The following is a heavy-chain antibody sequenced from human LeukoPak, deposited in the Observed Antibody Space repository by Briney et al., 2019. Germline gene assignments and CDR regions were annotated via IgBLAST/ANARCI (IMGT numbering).Heavy chain of an antibody. CDR1: RYTLPQYY. V-gene: IGHV1-2*02. CDR3: ARDWRDAFDI. Sequence: ASVPVSYKHSRYTLPQYYMLWLGQAPGHGLEWMGWINPSSGDTNYAQKFQGRVTMTRDTSISTAYMELSRLKSDDTAVYYWARDWRDAFDIWGQGTMVTVPS. J-gene: IGHJ3*02. D-gene: IGHD1-1*01. CDR2: INPSSGDT.